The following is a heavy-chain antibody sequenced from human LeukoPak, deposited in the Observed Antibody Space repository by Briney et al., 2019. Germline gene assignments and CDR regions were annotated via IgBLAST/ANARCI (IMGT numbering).Heavy chain of an antibody. J-gene: IGHJ1*01. Sequence: PSETLSLTCTVSGGSISSSSYYWSWIRQPPGKGLEWIGYIYYSGSTNYNPSLKSRVTISVDTSKNQFSLKLSSVTAADTAVYYCARAIRVGATEYFQHWGQGTLVTVSS. CDR1: GGSISSSSYY. CDR3: ARAIRVGATEYFQH. V-gene: IGHV4-61*01. D-gene: IGHD1-26*01. CDR2: IYYSGST.